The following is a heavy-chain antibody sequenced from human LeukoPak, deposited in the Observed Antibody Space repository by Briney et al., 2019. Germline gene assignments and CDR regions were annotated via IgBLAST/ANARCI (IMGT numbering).Heavy chain of an antibody. D-gene: IGHD5-24*01. V-gene: IGHV1-69-2*01. J-gene: IGHJ5*02. CDR3: ATGENGYNENWFDP. CDR2: VDPEDGET. Sequence: ASVTVSCKASGFTFTDYYMHWVQQAPGKGLEWVGRVDPEDGETIYAEKFQGRVTINADTSTDTTYMELSSLRSEDRAVYYCATGENGYNENWFDPWGQGTLVTVSS. CDR1: GFTFTDYY.